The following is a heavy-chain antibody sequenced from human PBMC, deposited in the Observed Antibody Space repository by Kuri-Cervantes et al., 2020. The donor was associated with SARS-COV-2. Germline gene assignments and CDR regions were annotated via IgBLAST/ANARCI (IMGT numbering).Heavy chain of an antibody. J-gene: IGHJ4*02. CDR2: IGASGDYI. CDR1: GFTFSSYA. Sequence: GESLKISCAASGFTFSSYAMSWVRQAPGKGLEWVSSIGASGDYIKYADSVKGRFTISRDNSKNTLYLQMNSLRAEDTAVYYCAKDRGDYELLGYYFDYWGQGTLVTVSS. CDR3: AKDRGDYELLGYYFDY. D-gene: IGHD4-17*01. V-gene: IGHV3-23*01.